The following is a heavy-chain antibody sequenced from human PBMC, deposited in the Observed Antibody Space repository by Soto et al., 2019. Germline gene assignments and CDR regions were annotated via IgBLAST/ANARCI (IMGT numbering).Heavy chain of an antibody. CDR3: ARESWYFDWLFDY. J-gene: IGHJ4*02. CDR2: INHSGST. V-gene: IGHV4-34*01. D-gene: IGHD3-9*01. CDR1: CGSFSGYY. Sequence: PSETLYLTCAVYCGSFSGYYWSWIRQPPGKGLEWIGEINHSGSTNYNPSLKSRVTISVDTSKNQFSLKLSSVTAADTAVYYCARESWYFDWLFDYWGQGTLVTVSS.